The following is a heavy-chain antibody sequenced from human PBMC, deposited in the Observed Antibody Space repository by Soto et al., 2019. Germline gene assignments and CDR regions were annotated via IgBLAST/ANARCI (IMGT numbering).Heavy chain of an antibody. CDR1: RCSFSSYW. CDR2: INSDGSST. CDR3: ARVYYVFWRRSLVSTDV. D-gene: IGHD3-3*01. Sequence: VGTPRLSCAASRCSFSSYWMHCARQSPGKGLVWVSRINSDGSSTSYADSVKGRFTISRDNAKNTLYLQMNSLRAEDTAVYYCARVYYVFWRRSLVSTDVWGTGTSVT. J-gene: IGHJ6*04. V-gene: IGHV3-74*01.